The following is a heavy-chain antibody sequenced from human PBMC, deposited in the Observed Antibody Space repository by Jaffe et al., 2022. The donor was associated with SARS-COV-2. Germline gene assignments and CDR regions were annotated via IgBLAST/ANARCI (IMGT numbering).Heavy chain of an antibody. J-gene: IGHJ4*02. Sequence: QVQLVQSGAEVKKPGSSVKVACRAAGGSFSTSAVTWVRQAPGQGLEWMGGIIPIFGTRNYAQTFQGRVTITADDSTGIVYMELRRLRSEDTAVYYCARMGELGSGYSADYWGQGTLVTVSS. CDR2: IIPIFGTR. V-gene: IGHV1-69*01. D-gene: IGHD3-22*01. CDR1: GGSFSTSA. CDR3: ARMGELGSGYSADY.